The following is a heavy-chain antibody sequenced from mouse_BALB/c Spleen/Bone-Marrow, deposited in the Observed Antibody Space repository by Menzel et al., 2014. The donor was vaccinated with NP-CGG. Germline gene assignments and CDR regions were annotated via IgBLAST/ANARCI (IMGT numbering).Heavy chain of an antibody. D-gene: IGHD2-1*01. J-gene: IGHJ3*01. CDR3: ASYYGNYAY. V-gene: IGHV1S81*02. CDR2: INPSNGRT. CDR1: GYTFTSYW. Sequence: VKLVESGAELVKPGASVKLSCKASGYTFTSYWMHWVKQRPGQGLEWIEEINPSNGRTNYNEKFKSKATLTVDKSSSTAYMQLSSLTSEDSAVYYCASYYGNYAYWGQGTLVTVSA.